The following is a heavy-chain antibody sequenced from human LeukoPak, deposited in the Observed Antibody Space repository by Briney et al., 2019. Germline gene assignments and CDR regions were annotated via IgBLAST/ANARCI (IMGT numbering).Heavy chain of an antibody. J-gene: IGHJ6*02. CDR3: ARETSIAYYYYYGMDV. Sequence: GRSLRLSCAASGFTFSSYGMHWVRQAPGKGVEWVAVIWYDGSNKYYADSVKGRFTISRDNSKNTLYLQMNSLRAEDTAVYYCARETSIAYYYYYGMDVWGQGTTVTVSS. CDR1: GFTFSSYG. D-gene: IGHD6-6*01. V-gene: IGHV3-33*01. CDR2: IWYDGSNK.